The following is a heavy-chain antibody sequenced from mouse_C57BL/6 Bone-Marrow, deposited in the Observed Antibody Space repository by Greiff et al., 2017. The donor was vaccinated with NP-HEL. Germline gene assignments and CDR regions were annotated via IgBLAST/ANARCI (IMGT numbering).Heavy chain of an antibody. D-gene: IGHD1-1*01. V-gene: IGHV10-1*01. CDR1: GFSFNTYA. CDR2: IRSKSNNYAT. Sequence: EVQLVESGGGLVQPKGSLKLSCAASGFSFNTYAMNWVRQAPGKGLEWVARIRSKSNNYATYYADSVKDRFTISRADSESMLYLQMQTLKTEDIAVYYSGSRQHIASRVCYWYVYVRGTAVTVT. CDR3: GSRQHIASRVCYWYVYV. J-gene: IGHJ1*03.